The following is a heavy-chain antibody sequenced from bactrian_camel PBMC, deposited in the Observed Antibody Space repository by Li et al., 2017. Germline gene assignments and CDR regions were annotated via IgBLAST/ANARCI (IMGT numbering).Heavy chain of an antibody. D-gene: IGHD2*01. CDR2: IRTDGTT. Sequence: QVQLVESGGGSVQAGGSLRLSCAVSRYVPCMGWFRQAPGKVREGVIAIRTDGTTTYAASVKGRFTIRKDNAQSTLNLQMNDLNSEDTAMYYCAVGPRSSGYCRLTPPPHLVSGWWGQGTQVTVS. CDR3: AVGPRSSGYCRLTPPPHLVSGW. CDR1: RYVPC. J-gene: IGHJ4*01. V-gene: IGHV3S53*01.